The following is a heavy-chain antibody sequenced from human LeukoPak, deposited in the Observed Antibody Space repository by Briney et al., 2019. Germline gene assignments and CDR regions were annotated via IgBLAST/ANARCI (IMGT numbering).Heavy chain of an antibody. Sequence: GASVKVSCKASGYTFTGYYMHWVRQAPGQGLEWMGWINPNSGGANYAQNFQGRVTMTRDTSISTAYMELSGLTSDDTAVYYCATTGAASGGSPEDAYWGRGTLVTVSS. D-gene: IGHD2-15*01. V-gene: IGHV1-2*02. CDR2: INPNSGGA. CDR1: GYTFTGYY. CDR3: ATTGAASGGSPEDAY. J-gene: IGHJ4*02.